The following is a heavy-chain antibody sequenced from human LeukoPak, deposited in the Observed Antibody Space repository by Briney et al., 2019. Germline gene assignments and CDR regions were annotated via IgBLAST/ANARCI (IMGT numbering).Heavy chain of an antibody. J-gene: IGHJ4*02. CDR2: INPNSGGT. CDR1: GYTFTDYY. V-gene: IGHV1-2*06. CDR3: ARGSCSGGSCY. Sequence: ASVKVSCKVSGYTFTDYYMHWVRQAPGQGLEWMGRINPNSGGTNYAQKFQGRVTMTRDTSISTAYMELSRLRSDDTAVYYCARGSCSGGSCYWGQGTLVTVSS. D-gene: IGHD2-15*01.